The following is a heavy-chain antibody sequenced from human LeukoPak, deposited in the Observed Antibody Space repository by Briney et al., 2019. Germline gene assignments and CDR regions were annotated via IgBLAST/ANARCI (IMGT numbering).Heavy chain of an antibody. Sequence: PGGSLRLSCAASGFTFSSYGMHWVRQAPGKGLEWVAFIRYDGSNKYYADSVKGRFTISRDNSKNTLYLQMNSLRAEDTAVYYCARHSNSGSPPGRVDYWGQGTLVTVAS. J-gene: IGHJ4*02. V-gene: IGHV3-30*02. D-gene: IGHD1-26*01. CDR1: GFTFSSYG. CDR2: IRYDGSNK. CDR3: ARHSNSGSPPGRVDY.